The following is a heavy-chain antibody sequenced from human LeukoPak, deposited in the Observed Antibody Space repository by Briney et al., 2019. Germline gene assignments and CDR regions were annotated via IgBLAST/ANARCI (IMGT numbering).Heavy chain of an antibody. J-gene: IGHJ5*02. CDR3: ARRTSVAGVWFDP. D-gene: IGHD6-19*01. CDR2: IYYSGST. V-gene: IGHV4-59*08. CDR1: GGSIGTYY. Sequence: PSETLSPTCTVSGGSIGTYYWSWIRQPPGKGLEWIGYIYYSGSTNYNPSLKSRVTISVDTSKNQFSLKLRSVTAADTAVYYCARRTSVAGVWFDPWGQGTLVTVSS.